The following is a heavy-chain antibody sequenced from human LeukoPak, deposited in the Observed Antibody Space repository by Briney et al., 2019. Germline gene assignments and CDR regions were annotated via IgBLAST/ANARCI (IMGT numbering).Heavy chain of an antibody. V-gene: IGHV1-18*01. J-gene: IGHJ4*02. Sequence: ASVKVSCKASGYTLTSYGISWVRQAPGQGLEWMGWITSYNSNTHYAQNLQGRVTVTTDTSTSTAYMELRSLRSDDTAVYYCARLVTMTRIPDYWGQGTLVTVSS. CDR1: GYTLTSYG. D-gene: IGHD3-22*01. CDR2: ITSYNSNT. CDR3: ARLVTMTRIPDY.